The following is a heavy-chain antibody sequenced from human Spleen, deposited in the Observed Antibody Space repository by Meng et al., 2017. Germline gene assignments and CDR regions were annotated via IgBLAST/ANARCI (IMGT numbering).Heavy chain of an antibody. CDR2: ISGSGGGFTT. CDR3: AKYSYGLGDYLDY. J-gene: IGHJ4*02. Sequence: GESLKISCAASGFTFSNYAMNWVRQAPGKGLEWVSGISGSGGGFTTYYADSVKGRFAISRHNSKNTLYLQMNSLRAEDTALYYCAKYSYGLGDYLDYWGQGALVTVSS. D-gene: IGHD3-10*01. CDR1: GFTFSNYA. V-gene: IGHV3-23*01.